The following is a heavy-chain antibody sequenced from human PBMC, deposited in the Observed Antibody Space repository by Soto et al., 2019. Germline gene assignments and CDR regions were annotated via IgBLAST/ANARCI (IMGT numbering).Heavy chain of an antibody. J-gene: IGHJ4*02. CDR1: GFTVSSNY. Sequence: EVQLVESGGGLVQPGGSLRLSCAASGFTVSSNYMSWVRQAPGKGLEWVSIIYSGGSTYYADSVKGRFTISRHNSKNTLYIQMNSLRGEDTAVYYCARDVGGYDSSGYQWGQGTLVTVSS. CDR2: IYSGGST. CDR3: ARDVGGYDSSGYQ. D-gene: IGHD3-22*01. V-gene: IGHV3-53*04.